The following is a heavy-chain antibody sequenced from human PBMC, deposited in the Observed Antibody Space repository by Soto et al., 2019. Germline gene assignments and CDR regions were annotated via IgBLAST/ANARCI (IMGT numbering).Heavy chain of an antibody. J-gene: IGHJ6*02. D-gene: IGHD3-3*01. V-gene: IGHV3-15*01. CDR2: IKTTTDGGTT. Sequence: VQLVESGGDFVKPGGSLRISCAASGFTFSNVWMSWVRQAPGKGLEWVGLIKTTTDGGTTDYAAPVKGRFSILRDESKNTVYLQMNSLKTEDTGVYYCIAPYDFWSGLHYYYYYGMDVWGQGTTVTVSS. CDR3: IAPYDFWSGLHYYYYYGMDV. CDR1: GFTFSNVW.